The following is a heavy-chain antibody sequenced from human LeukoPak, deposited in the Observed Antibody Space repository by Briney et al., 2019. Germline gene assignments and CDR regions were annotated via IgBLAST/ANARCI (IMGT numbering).Heavy chain of an antibody. CDR1: GGSLSSGNW. CDR3: ARVGNYYFDY. CDR2: IYHSGST. D-gene: IGHD1-1*01. J-gene: IGHJ4*02. V-gene: IGHV4/OR15-8*01. Sequence: SETLSLTCDVSGGSLSSGNWWLCVRQPPGKGLEWIGEIYHSGSTNYNPSLKSRVTISVDKSKNQFSLKFTSVTAADTAVYYCARVGNYYFDYWGQGTLVTVSS.